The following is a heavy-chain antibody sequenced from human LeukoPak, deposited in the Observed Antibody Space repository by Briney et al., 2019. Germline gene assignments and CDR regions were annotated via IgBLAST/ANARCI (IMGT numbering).Heavy chain of an antibody. CDR1: GGSISSYY. CDR3: ARVDQRYSLDY. D-gene: IGHD3-9*01. CDR2: IYYSGST. V-gene: IGHV4-59*01. J-gene: IGHJ4*02. Sequence: SETLSLTCTVSGGSISSYYWSWIRQPPGKGLEWIGYIYYSGSTNYNPSLKRRVTISVDTSKNQFSLKLSSVTAADTAVYYCARVDQRYSLDYWGQGTLVTVSS.